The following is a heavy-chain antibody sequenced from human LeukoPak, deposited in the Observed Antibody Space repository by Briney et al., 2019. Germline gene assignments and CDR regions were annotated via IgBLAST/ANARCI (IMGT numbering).Heavy chain of an antibody. Sequence: GGTLRLSCAASGFTFSSYGMSWVRQAPGKGLEWVSAISGSGGSTYYADSVKGRFTISRDNSKNTLYLQMNSLRAEDTAVYYCAKGSRMLGVGANDAFDIWGQGTMVTVSS. D-gene: IGHD1-26*01. CDR3: AKGSRMLGVGANDAFDI. CDR2: ISGSGGST. J-gene: IGHJ3*02. CDR1: GFTFSSYG. V-gene: IGHV3-23*01.